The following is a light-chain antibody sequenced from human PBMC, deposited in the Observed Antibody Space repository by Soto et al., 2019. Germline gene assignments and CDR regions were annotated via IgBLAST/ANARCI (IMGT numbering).Light chain of an antibody. CDR2: DAS. CDR3: QQCGGSPT. J-gene: IGKJ1*01. CDR1: QSLSSN. V-gene: IGKV3-20*01. Sequence: EIMMTQSPATLSVSPGERATLSCRASQSLSSNLAWYQQKPGQAPRLLIFDASSRATGIPARFSGSGSGTDFTLTISRLEPEDFAMYYCQQCGGSPTFGQGTKVDIK.